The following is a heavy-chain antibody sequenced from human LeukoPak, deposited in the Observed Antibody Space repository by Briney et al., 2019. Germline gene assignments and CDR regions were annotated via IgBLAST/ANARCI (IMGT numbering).Heavy chain of an antibody. D-gene: IGHD7-27*01. CDR1: GGSITSSSYY. J-gene: IGHJ4*02. Sequence: PSETLSLTCTVSGGSITSSSYYWGWIRQPPGKGLEWIGSIYYSGNTYYNPSLKSRVTISVDTSKNQFSLKLSSVTAADTAVYYCARDSLGINGYWGQGTLVTVSS. CDR2: IYYSGNT. CDR3: ARDSLGINGY. V-gene: IGHV4-39*01.